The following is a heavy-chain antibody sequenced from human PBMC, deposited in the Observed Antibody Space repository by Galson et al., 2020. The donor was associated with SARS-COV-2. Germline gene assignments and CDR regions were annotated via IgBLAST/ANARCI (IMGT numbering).Heavy chain of an antibody. CDR3: AKDIGGTGDFDY. CDR1: GFTFSSYA. D-gene: IGHD1-1*01. CDR2: ISGSGGST. J-gene: IGHJ4*02. V-gene: IGHV3-23*01. Sequence: GESLKISCAASGFTFSSYAMSWVRQAPGKGLEWVSAISGSGGSTYYADSVKGRFTISRDNSKNTLYLQMNSLRAEDTAVYYCAKDIGGTGDFDYWGQGTLVTVSS.